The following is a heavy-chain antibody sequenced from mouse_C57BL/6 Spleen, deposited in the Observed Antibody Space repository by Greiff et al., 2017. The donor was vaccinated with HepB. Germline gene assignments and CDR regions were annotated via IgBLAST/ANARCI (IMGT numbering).Heavy chain of an antibody. CDR2: IYPGDGDT. J-gene: IGHJ2*01. D-gene: IGHD1-1*02. Sequence: QVQLKESGPELVKPGASVKISCKASGYAFSSSWMNWVKQRPGKGLEWIGRIYPGDGDTNYNGKFKGKATLTADKSSSTAYMQLSSLTSEDSAVYFCARLGIYGPYFDYWGQGTTLTVSS. CDR1: GYAFSSSW. CDR3: ARLGIYGPYFDY. V-gene: IGHV1-82*01.